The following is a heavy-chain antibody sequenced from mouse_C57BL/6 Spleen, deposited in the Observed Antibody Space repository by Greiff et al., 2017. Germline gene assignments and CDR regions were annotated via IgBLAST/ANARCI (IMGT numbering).Heavy chain of an antibody. D-gene: IGHD2-4*01. V-gene: IGHV5-6*02. J-gene: IGHJ3*01. CDR1: GFTFSSYG. Sequence: EVKLVESGADLVKPGGSLKLSCAASGFTFSSYGMSWVRQTPDKRLEWVATISSGGSYTYYPDSVKGRFTISRDNAKTTLYLQMSSLKSEDTAMYYCARHVRDYDWFAYWGQGTLVTVSA. CDR3: ARHVRDYDWFAY. CDR2: ISSGGSYT.